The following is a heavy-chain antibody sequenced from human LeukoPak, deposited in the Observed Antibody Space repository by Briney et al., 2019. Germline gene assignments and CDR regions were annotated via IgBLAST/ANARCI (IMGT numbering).Heavy chain of an antibody. D-gene: IGHD3-22*01. J-gene: IGHJ4*02. CDR2: VNGNGGST. V-gene: IGHV3-23*01. CDR3: AKDYYDISGSRYDF. CDR1: GFSFSTYA. Sequence: PGGSLRLSCAASGFSFSTYAMSWVRQAPGKGLEWVSGVNGNGGSTSYADSVKGRFTIFRDNSKNTVYLQMNSLRVEDTAVYYCAKDYYDISGSRYDFWGQGTLVTVSS.